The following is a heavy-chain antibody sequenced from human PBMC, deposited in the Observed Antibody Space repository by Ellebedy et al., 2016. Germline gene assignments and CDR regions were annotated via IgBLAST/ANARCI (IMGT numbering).Heavy chain of an antibody. V-gene: IGHV1-46*02. Sequence: ASVKVSCKASGYTFNNYYMEWVRQAPGQGLEWMGIINPSGGSTTYAQKFQGRVTMTRDTSTNTVYMELSSLSSEDTAVYYCSRVTVAENAFDKWGQGTLVTVSS. CDR2: INPSGGST. CDR3: SRVTVAENAFDK. CDR1: GYTFNNYY. J-gene: IGHJ4*02. D-gene: IGHD4-23*01.